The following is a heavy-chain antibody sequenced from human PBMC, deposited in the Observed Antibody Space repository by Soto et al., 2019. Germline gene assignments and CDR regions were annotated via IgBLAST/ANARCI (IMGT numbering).Heavy chain of an antibody. V-gene: IGHV4-59*01. CDR3: ARCIAVAGNEKTYYYYGMDV. CDR1: GGSISSYY. J-gene: IGHJ6*02. D-gene: IGHD6-19*01. CDR2: IYYSGST. Sequence: PSETLSLTCTVSGGSISSYYWSWIWQPPGKGLEWIGYIYYSGSTNYNPSLKSRVTISVDTSKNQFSLKLSSVTAADTAVYYCARCIAVAGNEKTYYYYGMDVWGQGTTVTVSS.